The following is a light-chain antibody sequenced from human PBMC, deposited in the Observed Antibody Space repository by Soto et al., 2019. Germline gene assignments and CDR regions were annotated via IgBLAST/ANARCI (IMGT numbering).Light chain of an antibody. Sequence: QSALTQPASVSGSPGQSITISCTGTSSDVGAYYYVSWYQQHPGTAPKLLIYDVSNRPSGVSNRFSGSKSGNTASLTISGVQAEDGADYYCSSYTTSSTVVFCGGTKLTVL. V-gene: IGLV2-14*03. CDR2: DVS. J-gene: IGLJ3*02. CDR1: SSDVGAYYY. CDR3: SSYTTSSTVV.